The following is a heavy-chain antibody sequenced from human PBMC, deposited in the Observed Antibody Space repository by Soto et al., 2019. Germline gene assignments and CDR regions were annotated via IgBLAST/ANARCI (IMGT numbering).Heavy chain of an antibody. D-gene: IGHD3-22*01. CDR2: IIPIFGTA. V-gene: IGHV1-69*12. CDR3: ARDRGPSSGYYPYWFDP. CDR1: GGTFSSYA. J-gene: IGHJ5*02. Sequence: QVQLVQSGAEVKKPGSSVKVSCKASGGTFSSYAITWVRQAPGQGLEWMGGIIPIFGTANYAQKFQGRVTIHAGESTSTAYMELSSLRSEDTAVYYCARDRGPSSGYYPYWFDPWGQGTLVTVSS.